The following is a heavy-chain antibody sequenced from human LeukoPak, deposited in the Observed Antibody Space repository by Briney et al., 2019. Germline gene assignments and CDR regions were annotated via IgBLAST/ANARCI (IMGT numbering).Heavy chain of an antibody. Sequence: GGSLRLSCAASGFTVSSNYMSWVRQAPGKGLEWVSVIYSGGSTYYADSVKGRFTISRDNSKNTLYLQMNSLRAEDTAVYYCARDSGGDGYNTWYFDYWGQGTLVTVSS. CDR1: GFTVSSNY. CDR2: IYSGGST. CDR3: ARDSGGDGYNTWYFDY. V-gene: IGHV3-66*01. D-gene: IGHD5-24*01. J-gene: IGHJ4*02.